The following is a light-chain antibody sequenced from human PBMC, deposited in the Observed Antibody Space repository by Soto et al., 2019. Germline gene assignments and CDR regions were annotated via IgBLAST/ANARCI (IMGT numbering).Light chain of an antibody. Sequence: QTVVTQEPSFSVSPGGTVTLTCGLSSDSVSTSYHPSWYQQTPGQAPRALIYSTNTRSSGVPDRFSGSILGNKAALTITGAQADDESDYYCALYMGGVSWVFGGGTKVTVL. J-gene: IGLJ3*02. CDR1: SDSVSTSYH. CDR2: STN. V-gene: IGLV8-61*01. CDR3: ALYMGGVSWV.